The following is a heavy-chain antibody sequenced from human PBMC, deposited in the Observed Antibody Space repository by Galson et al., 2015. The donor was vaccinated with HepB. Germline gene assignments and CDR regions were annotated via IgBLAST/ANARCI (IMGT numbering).Heavy chain of an antibody. CDR1: GFTFSTYG. V-gene: IGHV3-33*01. D-gene: IGHD6-13*01. Sequence: SLRLSCAASGFTFSTYGMHWVRQAPGKGLEWVAVIWFDGSNKDCLDSVRGRFTISRDNSKNMLFLEMNSLRDEDTATYYCARSPSSSWGDGFDIWGQGTVVTVSS. CDR2: IWFDGSNK. J-gene: IGHJ3*02. CDR3: ARSPSSSWGDGFDI.